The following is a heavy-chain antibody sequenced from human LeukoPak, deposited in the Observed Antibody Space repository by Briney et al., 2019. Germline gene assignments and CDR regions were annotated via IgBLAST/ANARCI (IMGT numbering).Heavy chain of an antibody. V-gene: IGHV4-59*08. CDR2: IYYSGST. J-gene: IGHJ4*02. Sequence: SETLSLTCTVSGGSISSYYWSWIRQPPGKGLEWIGYIYYSGSTNYNPSLKSRVTISVDTSKNQFSLKLSSVTAADTAVYYCARTFSSSLPFDYWGQGTLVTVSS. CDR1: GGSISSYY. D-gene: IGHD6-13*01. CDR3: ARTFSSSLPFDY.